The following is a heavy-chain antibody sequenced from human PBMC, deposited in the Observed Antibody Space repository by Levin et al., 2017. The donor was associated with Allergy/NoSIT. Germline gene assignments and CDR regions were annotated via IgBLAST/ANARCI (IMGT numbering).Heavy chain of an antibody. V-gene: IGHV3-30*04. Sequence: GESLKISCAASGFTFSSYAMHWVRQAPGKGLEWVAVISYDGSNKYYADSVKGRFTISRDNSKNTLYLQMNSLRAEDTAVYYCARDPPVGFGTFDYWGQGTLVTVSS. CDR1: GFTFSSYA. CDR2: ISYDGSNK. CDR3: ARDPPVGFGTFDY. D-gene: IGHD3-10*01. J-gene: IGHJ4*02.